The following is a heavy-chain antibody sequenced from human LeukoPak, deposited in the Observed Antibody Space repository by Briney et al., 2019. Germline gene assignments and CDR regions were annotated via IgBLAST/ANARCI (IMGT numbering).Heavy chain of an antibody. J-gene: IGHJ3*02. D-gene: IGHD2-2*02. CDR1: GDSISGYY. CDR3: VSEAIGTNAFDI. CDR2: VYYSGST. Sequence: PSQTLSLTCTVSGDSISGYYWSWIRQPPGKGLEWIGYVYYSGSTSYNPSLKSRVTISVDTSKNQIFLKLSSVTEADTAVYYCVSEAIGTNAFDIWGQGTMVTVSS. V-gene: IGHV4-59*01.